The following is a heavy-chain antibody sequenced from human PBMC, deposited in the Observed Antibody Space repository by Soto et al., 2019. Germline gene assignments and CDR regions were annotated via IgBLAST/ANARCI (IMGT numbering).Heavy chain of an antibody. D-gene: IGHD3-22*01. J-gene: IGHJ6*02. V-gene: IGHV3-23*01. CDR2: ISGSGGST. Sequence: EVQLLESGGGLVQPGGSLRLSCAASGFTFSSYAMSWVRQAPGKGLEWVSAISGSGGSTYYADSVKGRFTISRDNSKNTLYLQMNSLRAEDTAVYYCAKGGAYDSSGYYSYYYYYGMDVWGQGTTVTVSS. CDR1: GFTFSSYA. CDR3: AKGGAYDSSGYYSYYYYYGMDV.